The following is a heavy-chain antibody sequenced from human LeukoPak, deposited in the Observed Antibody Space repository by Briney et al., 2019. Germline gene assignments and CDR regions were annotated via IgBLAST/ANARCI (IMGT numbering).Heavy chain of an antibody. D-gene: IGHD6-6*01. CDR3: ARGSSSSDYYYGMDV. CDR1: GYTFTSYD. J-gene: IGHJ6*02. CDR2: MNPNSGNT. V-gene: IGHV1-8*01. Sequence: GASVNVSCKASGYTFTSYDINWVRQAPGQGLEWMGWMNPNSGNTGYAQKFQGRVTMTRNTSISTAYMELSSLRSEDTAVYYCARGSSSSDYYYGMDVWGQGTTVTVSS.